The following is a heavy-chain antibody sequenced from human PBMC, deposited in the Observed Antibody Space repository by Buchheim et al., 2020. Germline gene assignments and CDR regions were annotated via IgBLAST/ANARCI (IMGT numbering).Heavy chain of an antibody. CDR2: ISSSGSTI. D-gene: IGHD4-23*01. V-gene: IGHV3-11*01. CDR3: ARDRDGYPRWYLTKPHYGMDV. J-gene: IGHJ6*02. CDR1: GFTFSDYY. Sequence: QVQLMESGGGLVKPGGSLRLSCAASGFTFSDYYMSWTRQAPGKGLEWVSYISSSGSTIYYADYVKGRFTISRDNAKNSLYLQMNSLRAEDTAVYYCARDRDGYPRWYLTKPHYGMDVWGQGTT.